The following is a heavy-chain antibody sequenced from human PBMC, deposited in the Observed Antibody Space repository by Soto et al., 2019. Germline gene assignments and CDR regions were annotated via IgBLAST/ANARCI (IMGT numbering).Heavy chain of an antibody. CDR3: ARGKVGNYYGMDI. V-gene: IGHV3-48*03. Sequence: SMTLSCAASGFTFGSYDMYWVRQDPGKGLEWVSYMSSSGSTIYYADSVKGRFTISRDNAKISLYLQMNSLRAEDTAVYYCARGKVGNYYGMDIWGQATTVTISS. J-gene: IGHJ6*02. CDR1: GFTFGSYD. D-gene: IGHD7-27*01. CDR2: MSSSGSTI.